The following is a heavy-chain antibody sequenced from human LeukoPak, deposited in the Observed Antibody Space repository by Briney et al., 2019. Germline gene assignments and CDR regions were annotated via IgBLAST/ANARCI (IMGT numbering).Heavy chain of an antibody. CDR3: ARGPLIAAAGTW. Sequence: GGSLRLSCAASGFTFSSYWMSWVRQAPGEGLEWVAKINQDGTEKAYVDSVGGRFTISRDNAKNSLFLQMNSLRAEDTAVYYCARGPLIAAAGTWWGQGTLVTVSS. D-gene: IGHD6-13*01. J-gene: IGHJ4*02. V-gene: IGHV3-7*03. CDR2: INQDGTEK. CDR1: GFTFSSYW.